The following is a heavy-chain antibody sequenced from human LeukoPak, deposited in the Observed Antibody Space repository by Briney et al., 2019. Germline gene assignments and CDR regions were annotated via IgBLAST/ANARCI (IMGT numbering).Heavy chain of an antibody. D-gene: IGHD3-10*01. CDR1: GFTFSSYG. Sequence: PGGSLRLSCSASGFTFSSYGMSWVRQAPGKGLEWVSGLSGSGGTTYYVDSVKGRFTISRDNSKNTLYLQMNSLRGEDTAVYYCTKDVMHFGSGRPYYMDVWGRGTTVIISS. CDR2: LSGSGGTT. CDR3: TKDVMHFGSGRPYYMDV. J-gene: IGHJ6*03. V-gene: IGHV3-23*01.